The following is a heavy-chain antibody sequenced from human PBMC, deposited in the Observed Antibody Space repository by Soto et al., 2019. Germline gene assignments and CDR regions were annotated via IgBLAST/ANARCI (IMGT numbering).Heavy chain of an antibody. CDR2: IFPGDSDT. V-gene: IGHV5-51*01. D-gene: IGHD3-22*01. CDR3: ARRGAYNYDSSGYSAGY. J-gene: IGHJ4*02. CDR1: GFSFSSYW. Sequence: GASLKISCKGSGFSFSSYWIGWVRQMPGKGLEWMGLIFPGDSDTRYSPSFQGQVTISVDKSIDTAYLQWTSLKASDSAMYYCARRGAYNYDSSGYSAGYWGQGTLVTVSS.